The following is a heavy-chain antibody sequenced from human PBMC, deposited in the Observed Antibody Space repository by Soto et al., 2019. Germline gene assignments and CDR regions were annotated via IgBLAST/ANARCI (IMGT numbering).Heavy chain of an antibody. CDR1: GFSLSTSGVG. CDR3: AHSRRYSSSWYNWFDP. V-gene: IGHV2-5*01. Sequence: SGPTLVNPTHTLTLTCTFSGFSLSTSGVGVGWIRQPPGKALEWLALIYWNDDKRYSPSLKSRLTITKDTSKNQVVLTMTNMNPVDTATYYCAHSRRYSSSWYNWFDPWGQGTLVTVS. D-gene: IGHD6-13*01. CDR2: IYWNDDK. J-gene: IGHJ5*02.